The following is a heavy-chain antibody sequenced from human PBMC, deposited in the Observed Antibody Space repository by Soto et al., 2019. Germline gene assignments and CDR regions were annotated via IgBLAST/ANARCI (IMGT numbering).Heavy chain of an antibody. J-gene: IGHJ4*02. CDR3: ASGHFEWLLDWN. Sequence: ASVKVSCKASGYTFTSYGISWVRQAPGQGLEWMGIISPYNGNTSYAQKFQGRVTMTRDTSTSTVYMELSSLRSEDTAVYYCASGHFEWLLDWNWGQGTLVTVSS. V-gene: IGHV1-18*01. D-gene: IGHD3-9*01. CDR2: ISPYNGNT. CDR1: GYTFTSYG.